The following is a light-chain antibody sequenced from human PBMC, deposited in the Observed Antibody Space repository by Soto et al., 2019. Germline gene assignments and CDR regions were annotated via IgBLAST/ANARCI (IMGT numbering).Light chain of an antibody. CDR1: QSINHY. CDR3: QQSITAPLS. Sequence: DIQMTQSPSSLSASVGDRVTITCRASQSINHYLNWYQQKSGKAPKLLIYAASSLQSGVPSRFSGSGSGTDFTLTINSVQPEDSSSYFCQQSITAPLSFGGGTKVDVK. J-gene: IGKJ4*01. CDR2: AAS. V-gene: IGKV1-39*01.